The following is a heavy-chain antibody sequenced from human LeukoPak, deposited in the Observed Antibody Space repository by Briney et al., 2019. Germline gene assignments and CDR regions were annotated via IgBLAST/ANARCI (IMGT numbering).Heavy chain of an antibody. J-gene: IGHJ4*02. V-gene: IGHV4-4*02. Sequence: SGTLSLTCAVSGGSISSSNWWSWVRQPPGKGLEWIGEIYHSGSTNYNPSLKSRVTISVDKSKNQFSLKLSSVTAADTAVYYCARAYCSGGSCYLNKYYFDYWGQGTLVTVSS. D-gene: IGHD2-15*01. CDR2: IYHSGST. CDR1: GGSISSSNW. CDR3: ARAYCSGGSCYLNKYYFDY.